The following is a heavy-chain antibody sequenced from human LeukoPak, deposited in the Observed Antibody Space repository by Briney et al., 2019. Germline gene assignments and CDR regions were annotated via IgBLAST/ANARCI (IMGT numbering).Heavy chain of an antibody. V-gene: IGHV4-34*01. D-gene: IGHD4-11*01. CDR1: GGSFSGYY. CDR3: ARGRGYSHLDH. Sequence: PSETLSLTCAVYGGSFSGYYWSWIRQTPGKGLEWIGESNHSGSTNYNPSLKSRVNISVDTSKTQFSLKLSSVTAADTAVYYCARGRGYSHLDHWGQGTLVTVSS. CDR2: SNHSGST. J-gene: IGHJ4*02.